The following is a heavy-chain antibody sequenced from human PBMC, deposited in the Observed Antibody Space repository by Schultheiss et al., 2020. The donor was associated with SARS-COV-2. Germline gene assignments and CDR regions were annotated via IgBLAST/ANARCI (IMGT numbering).Heavy chain of an antibody. D-gene: IGHD6-13*01. CDR1: GFTVSSNY. CDR3: ARGRAAYYYGMDV. V-gene: IGHV4-59*06. CDR2: IYYSGST. J-gene: IGHJ6*02. Sequence: GSLRLSCAASGFTVSSNYMSWIRQPPGKGLEWIGYIYYSGSTYYNPSLKSRVTISVDTSKNQFSLKLSSVTAADTAVYYCARGRAAYYYGMDVWGQGTTVTVSS.